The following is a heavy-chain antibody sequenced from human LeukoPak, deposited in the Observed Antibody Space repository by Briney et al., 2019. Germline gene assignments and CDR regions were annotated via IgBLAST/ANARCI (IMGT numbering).Heavy chain of an antibody. D-gene: IGHD1-1*01. Sequence: ASVKVSCKSYGYTFTSYFMHWVRQAPGQGLEWMGIINPSVGTTSYTQNFQGRVTMTRDMSTSTVYMELSGLKSKDTAVYYCARAAGTTMWSNWFDPWGQGTLVTVSS. CDR2: INPSVGTT. CDR3: ARAAGTTMWSNWFDP. CDR1: GYTFTSYF. J-gene: IGHJ5*02. V-gene: IGHV1-46*01.